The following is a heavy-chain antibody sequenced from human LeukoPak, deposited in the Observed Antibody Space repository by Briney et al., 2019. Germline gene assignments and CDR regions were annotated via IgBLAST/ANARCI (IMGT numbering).Heavy chain of an antibody. CDR1: GFTFSSYW. CDR2: IKQDGSEK. V-gene: IGHV3-7*01. D-gene: IGHD2-2*02. Sequence: GGSLRLSCAASGFTFSSYWMSWVRQAPGKGLEWVANIKQDGSEKYYVDSVKGRFTISRDNAKNSLYLQMNSLRAEDTAAYYCARDTFCSSTSCYTVRVYWGRGTLVTVSS. J-gene: IGHJ4*02. CDR3: ARDTFCSSTSCYTVRVY.